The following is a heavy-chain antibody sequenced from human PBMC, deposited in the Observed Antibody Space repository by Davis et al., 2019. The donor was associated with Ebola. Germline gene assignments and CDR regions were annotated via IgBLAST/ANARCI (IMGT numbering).Heavy chain of an antibody. V-gene: IGHV3-74*01. CDR1: GFTFSSYW. CDR3: ARSEHYYDSSGYSWCFDY. Sequence: GESLKISCAASGFTFSSYWMHWVRQAPGKGLVWVSRINSDGSSTSYADSVKGRFTISRDNAKNSLYLQMNSLRAEDTAVYYCARSEHYYDSSGYSWCFDYWGQGTLVTVSS. D-gene: IGHD3-22*01. J-gene: IGHJ4*02. CDR2: INSDGSST.